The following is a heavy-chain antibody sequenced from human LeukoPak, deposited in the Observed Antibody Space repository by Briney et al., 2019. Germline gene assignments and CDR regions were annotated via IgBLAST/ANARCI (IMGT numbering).Heavy chain of an antibody. Sequence: GRSLRLSCAASGFTFDDYAMHWVRQAPGKGLEWVSGISWNSGSIGYADSVKGRFTISRDSSKNTLYPQMDSLRAEDTAVYYCASQYSSSWSFDYWGQGTLVTVSS. V-gene: IGHV3-9*01. D-gene: IGHD6-13*01. CDR2: ISWNSGSI. CDR3: ASQYSSSWSFDY. CDR1: GFTFDDYA. J-gene: IGHJ4*02.